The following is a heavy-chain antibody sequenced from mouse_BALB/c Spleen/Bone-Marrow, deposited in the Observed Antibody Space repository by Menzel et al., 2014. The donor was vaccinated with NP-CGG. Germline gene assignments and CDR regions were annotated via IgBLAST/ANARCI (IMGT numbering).Heavy chain of an antibody. J-gene: IGHJ4*01. V-gene: IGHV1-54*01. CDR1: GYAFTNYL. CDR2: INPGSGGT. Sequence: VQLQQSGDELVRPGTSVHVSCKASGYAFTNYLIEWVKQRPGQGLEWIGVINPGSGGTNYIEQFKGKATVTADKSYSTGYMQLSSLTADESAVFCCARGMTRYTRDYGGQGTSGTITS. D-gene: IGHD2-10*02. CDR3: ARGMTRYTRDY.